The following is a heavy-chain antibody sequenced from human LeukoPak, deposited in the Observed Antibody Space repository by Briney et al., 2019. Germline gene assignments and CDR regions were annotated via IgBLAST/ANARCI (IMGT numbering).Heavy chain of an antibody. CDR1: GFTFSSYI. J-gene: IGHJ4*02. Sequence: GGSLRLSCAASGFTFSSYIMNWVRQAPGKGLEWVSSITSSNYIYYADSVKGRFTISRDNAKNSLYLQMNSLRADDTAVYYCARRGYSGSRHYYFDYWGQGTLVTVSS. V-gene: IGHV3-21*01. CDR2: ITSSNYI. D-gene: IGHD1-26*01. CDR3: ARRGYSGSRHYYFDY.